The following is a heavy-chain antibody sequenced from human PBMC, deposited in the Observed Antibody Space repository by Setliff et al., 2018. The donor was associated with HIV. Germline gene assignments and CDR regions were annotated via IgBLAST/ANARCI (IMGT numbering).Heavy chain of an antibody. CDR3: ARDCRVGWVFTYGMDV. V-gene: IGHV3-23*01. D-gene: IGHD6-13*01. J-gene: IGHJ6*02. CDR2: ISSGGEIM. Sequence: GGSLRLSCAASGFTFSSYAMSWVRQAPGKGLEWVSAISSGGEIMFYADSVKGRFTISRDNSKNTLFLQMNSLRPEDTAVYYCARDCRVGWVFTYGMDVWGQGTLVTVSS. CDR1: GFTFSSYA.